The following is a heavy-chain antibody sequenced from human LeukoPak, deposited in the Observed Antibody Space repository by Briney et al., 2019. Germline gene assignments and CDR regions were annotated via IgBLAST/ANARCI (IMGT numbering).Heavy chain of an antibody. Sequence: PSETLSLTCAVYGGSFSGYYWSWIRQPPGKGLEWIGEINHSGSTNYNPSLKSRVTISVDTSKNQFSLKLSSVTAADTAVYYCARGPVPPFFDIWGQGTTVTVSS. J-gene: IGHJ3*02. CDR1: GGSFSGYY. CDR2: INHSGST. D-gene: IGHD2-2*01. V-gene: IGHV4-34*01. CDR3: ARGPVPPFFDI.